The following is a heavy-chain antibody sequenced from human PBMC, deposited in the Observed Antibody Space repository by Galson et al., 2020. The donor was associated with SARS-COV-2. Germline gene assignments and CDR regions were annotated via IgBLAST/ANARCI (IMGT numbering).Heavy chain of an antibody. D-gene: IGHD3-22*01. V-gene: IGHV1-18*01. CDR2: ISAYNGNT. Sequence: ASVKVSCKASGYTFTSYGISWVRQAPGQGLEWLGWISAYNGNTNYPQKLQGRVTMTTDTSTSTAYMELRSLRSDDTAVYYCARDGYYDGSGSYFALGAFDIWGQGTMVTVSS. CDR3: ARDGYYDGSGSYFALGAFDI. J-gene: IGHJ3*02. CDR1: GYTFTSYG.